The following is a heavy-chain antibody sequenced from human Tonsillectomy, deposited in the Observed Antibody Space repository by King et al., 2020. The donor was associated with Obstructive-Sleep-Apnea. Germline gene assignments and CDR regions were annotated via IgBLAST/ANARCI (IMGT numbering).Heavy chain of an antibody. Sequence: VQLVESGGGLVQPGGSLRLSCAASGFTFSNYAMTWVRQAPGKGLEWVSTVRGGGGSTYYADSVKGRFTLSRDNSKNTVYLQMNSLRAEDTALYYCAKMRAVAAIWGQGTLVTVSS. J-gene: IGHJ4*02. CDR3: AKMRAVAAI. V-gene: IGHV3-23*04. CDR1: GFTFSNYA. CDR2: VRGGGGST. D-gene: IGHD2-21*02.